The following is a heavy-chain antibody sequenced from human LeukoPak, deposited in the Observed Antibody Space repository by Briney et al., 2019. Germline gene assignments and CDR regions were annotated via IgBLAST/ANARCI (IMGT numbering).Heavy chain of an antibody. Sequence: ASVKLSCNSAGYTFTGYYMHWVRQPPGPGLEWMGWINPNSGGSNYAQKFQGRVTMTRDTSISTAYMELSRLRSDDTAVYYCAKDPTSLIVGATYFDYWGQGTLVTVSS. CDR2: INPNSGGS. CDR1: GYTFTGYY. D-gene: IGHD1-26*01. J-gene: IGHJ4*02. CDR3: AKDPTSLIVGATYFDY. V-gene: IGHV1-2*02.